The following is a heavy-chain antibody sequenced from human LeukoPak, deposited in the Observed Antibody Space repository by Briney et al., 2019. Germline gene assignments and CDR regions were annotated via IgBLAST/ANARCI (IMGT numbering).Heavy chain of an antibody. Sequence: SETLSLTCTVSGGSVSSGSYYWSWIRQPPGKRLEWIGYTHHSGSTNYNPSLESRVTISVDASKNQFSLKLNSLTAADTAVYYCTRGPTSDRYVSPLDYWGQGTLSPSPQ. CDR2: THHSGST. CDR3: TRGPTSDRYVSPLDY. J-gene: IGHJ4*02. V-gene: IGHV4-61*01. CDR1: GGSVSSGSYY. D-gene: IGHD2-2*01.